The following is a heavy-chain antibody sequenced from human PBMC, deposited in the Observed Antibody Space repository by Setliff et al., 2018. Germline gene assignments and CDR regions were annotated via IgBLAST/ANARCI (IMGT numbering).Heavy chain of an antibody. CDR2: ISPYSGNT. CDR3: VRSSAPQVVLAADFDF. Sequence: ASVKVSCKTSGFRFTNFGFSWVRQAPGQGLEWLDSISPYSGNTNYPQWLQDRVTMTIDTSATTVYMELKSLRSDDTAVYYCVRSSAPQVVLAADFDFWGQGTPVTVSS. CDR1: GFRFTNFG. V-gene: IGHV1-18*01. J-gene: IGHJ4*02. D-gene: IGHD6-19*01.